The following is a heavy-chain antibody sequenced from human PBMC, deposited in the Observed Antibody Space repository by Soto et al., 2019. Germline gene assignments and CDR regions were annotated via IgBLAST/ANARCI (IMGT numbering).Heavy chain of an antibody. CDR3: ARDILPPVLDPAAHAFDI. CDR1: GGTFSSYA. D-gene: IGHD2-15*01. V-gene: IGHV1-69*13. J-gene: IGHJ3*02. Sequence: ASVKVSCKASGGTFSSYAISWVRQAPGQGLEWMGGIIPIFGTANYAQKFQGRVTITADESTSTAYMELSSLRSEDTAVYYCARDILPPVLDPAAHAFDIWSQGTMVTVSS. CDR2: IIPIFGTA.